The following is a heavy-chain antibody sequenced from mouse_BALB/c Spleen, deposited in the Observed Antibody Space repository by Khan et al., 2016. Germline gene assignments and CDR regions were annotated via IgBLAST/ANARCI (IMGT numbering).Heavy chain of an antibody. CDR2: VDPANGYT. D-gene: IGHD2-3*01. Sequence: VQLQQSGAELVKPGASVKLSCTASGFYIKDIYIHWVKQRPEQGLEWIGRVDPANGYTKYDPKFQDQATITADTSSNTAYLQLSSLTSEDTAVYYCARLYDGYFWFAYWGQGILVTVSA. J-gene: IGHJ3*01. V-gene: IGHV14-3*02. CDR1: GFYIKDIY. CDR3: ARLYDGYFWFAY.